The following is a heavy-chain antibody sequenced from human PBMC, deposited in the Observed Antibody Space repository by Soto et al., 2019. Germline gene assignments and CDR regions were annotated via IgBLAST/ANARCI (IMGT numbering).Heavy chain of an antibody. CDR1: GFPFIRYS. CDR2: ISSSRSYI. CDR3: ARDREGVGVGRF. V-gene: IGHV3-21*01. D-gene: IGHD1-26*01. J-gene: IGHJ3*01. Sequence: EVQLVESGGGLVKPGGSLRLSCAASGFPFIRYSMNWVRQAPGKGLAWVSSISSSRSYIQYADSVKGRFTISRDNAKNALYLQMNSLRAEDTAVYYCARDREGVGVGRFWGQGTMVTVSS.